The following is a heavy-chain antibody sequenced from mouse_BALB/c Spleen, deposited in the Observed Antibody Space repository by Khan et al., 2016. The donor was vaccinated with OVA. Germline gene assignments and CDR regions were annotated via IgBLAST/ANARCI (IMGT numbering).Heavy chain of an antibody. V-gene: IGHV1-7*01. CDR3: ARDRIDY. CDR1: GYTFSSYW. CDR2: INPTSGYT. J-gene: IGHJ2*01. Sequence: VQLVESGAEQAKPGASVKMSCKTSGYTFSSYWMHWVKKRPGQGLEWIGYINPTSGYTEYNEKFKDKATLSADKSSSTAYMQLTSLTSEDSAVYYCARDRIDYWGQGTTLTVSS.